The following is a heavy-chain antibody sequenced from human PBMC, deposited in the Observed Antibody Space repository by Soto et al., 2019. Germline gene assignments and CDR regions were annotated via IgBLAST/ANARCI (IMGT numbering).Heavy chain of an antibody. CDR1: GFTFSSYG. CDR3: AKDRGYSYGHPFDY. D-gene: IGHD5-18*01. V-gene: IGHV3-30*18. J-gene: IGHJ4*02. Sequence: QVQLVESGGGVVQPGRSLRLSCAASGFTFSSYGMHWVRQAPGKGLEWVAVISYDGSNKYYADSVKGRFTISRDNSKNTLDLQMNSLRAEDTAVYYCAKDRGYSYGHPFDYWGQGTLVTVSS. CDR2: ISYDGSNK.